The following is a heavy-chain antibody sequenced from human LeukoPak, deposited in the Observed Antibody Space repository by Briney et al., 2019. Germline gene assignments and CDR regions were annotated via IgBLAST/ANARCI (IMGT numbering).Heavy chain of an antibody. D-gene: IGHD3-22*01. CDR2: IYYGGST. CDR1: GGSIRSGDYY. Sequence: PSQTLSLTCTVSGGSIRSGDYYWSWIRQPPGKGLEWIGYIYYGGSTYYNPSLKSRVTISVDTSKNQFSLKLSSVTAADTAVYYCARASSGYYYPSDYWGQGTLVTVSS. V-gene: IGHV4-30-4*08. CDR3: ARASSGYYYPSDY. J-gene: IGHJ4*02.